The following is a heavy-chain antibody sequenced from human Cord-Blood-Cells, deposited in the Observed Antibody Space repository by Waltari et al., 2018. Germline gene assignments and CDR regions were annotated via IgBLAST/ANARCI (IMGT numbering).Heavy chain of an antibody. D-gene: IGHD4-17*01. CDR3: ARVDGDYTFDY. CDR1: GFTVSSHY. J-gene: IGHJ4*02. V-gene: IGHV3-53*01. CDR2: IYSGGST. Sequence: EVQLVESGGGLIQPGGSLRLSCAASGFTVSSHYMSWVRQAPGTGLEWVSVIYSGGSTYYADSVKGRFTISRDNSKNTLYLQMNSLRAEDTAVYYCARVDGDYTFDYWGQGTLVTVSS.